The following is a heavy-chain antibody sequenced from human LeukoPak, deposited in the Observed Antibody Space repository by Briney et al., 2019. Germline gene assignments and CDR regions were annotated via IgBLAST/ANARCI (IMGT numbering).Heavy chain of an antibody. CDR1: GFTFSSYG. J-gene: IGHJ4*02. V-gene: IGHV3-33*06. CDR3: AKDPTTVTTSVVS. Sequence: PGGSLRLSCAASGFTFSSYGMHWVRQAPGKGLEWVAVIWYDGSNKYYADSVKGRFTISRDNSKNTLYLQMNSLRAEDTAVYYCAKDPTTVTTSVVSWGQGTLVTVSS. CDR2: IWYDGSNK. D-gene: IGHD4-11*01.